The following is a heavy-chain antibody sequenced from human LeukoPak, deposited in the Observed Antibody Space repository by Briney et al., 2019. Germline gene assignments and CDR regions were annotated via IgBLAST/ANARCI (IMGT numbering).Heavy chain of an antibody. CDR2: INPNSGGT. CDR3: ARNNGDDAFDI. CDR1: GYTFAGYY. Sequence: ASVKVSCKASGYTFAGYYVHWVRQAPGQGLEWMGWINPNSGGTSYAQNFQGRVTMTRDTSISTAYMELSRLRSDDTAVYYCARNNGDDAFDIWGQGTMVTVSS. J-gene: IGHJ3*02. D-gene: IGHD1/OR15-1a*01. V-gene: IGHV1-2*02.